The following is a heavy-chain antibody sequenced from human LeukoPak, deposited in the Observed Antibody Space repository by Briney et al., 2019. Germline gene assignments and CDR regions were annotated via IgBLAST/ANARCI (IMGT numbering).Heavy chain of an antibody. CDR3: AIVSRYCSGGSCPYDAFDI. CDR1: GFTFWTSV. J-gene: IGHJ3*02. Sequence: GGSLRLSRAASGFTFWTSVMNWVRPAPGKGVGWVSYISSSGTTISYAQSVKGRFTITRDNAQNSLTLHMTPLRADDTAVYYCAIVSRYCSGGSCPYDAFDIWGQGTMVTVSS. D-gene: IGHD2-15*01. CDR2: ISSSGTTI. V-gene: IGHV3-48*01.